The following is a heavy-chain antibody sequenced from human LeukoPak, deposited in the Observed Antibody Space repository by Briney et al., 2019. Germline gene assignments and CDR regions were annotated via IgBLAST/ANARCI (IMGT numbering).Heavy chain of an antibody. CDR1: GGTFSSYA. V-gene: IGHV1-69*01. D-gene: IGHD2-2*01. CDR3: ARDFYCSSTSCHPR. J-gene: IGHJ4*02. Sequence: ASVKVSCKASGGTFSSYAISWVRQAPGQGLEWMGGIIPIFGTANYAQKFQGRVTITADESTSTAYMELSSLRSEDTAVCYCARDFYCSSTSCHPRWGQGTLVTVSS. CDR2: IIPIFGTA.